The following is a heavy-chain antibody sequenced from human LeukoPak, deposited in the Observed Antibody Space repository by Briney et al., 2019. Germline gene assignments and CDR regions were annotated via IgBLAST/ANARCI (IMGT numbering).Heavy chain of an antibody. D-gene: IGHD3-9*01. V-gene: IGHV4-34*01. CDR3: AIPPLGYDILTGLSN. CDR2: INHSGST. CDR1: GGSFSGYY. Sequence: PSETLSLTCAVYGGSFSGYYWSWIRQPPGKGLEWIGEINHSGSTNYNPSLKSRVTISVDTSKNQFSLKLSSVTAADTAVYYCAIPPLGYDILTGLSNWGQGTLVTVSS. J-gene: IGHJ4*02.